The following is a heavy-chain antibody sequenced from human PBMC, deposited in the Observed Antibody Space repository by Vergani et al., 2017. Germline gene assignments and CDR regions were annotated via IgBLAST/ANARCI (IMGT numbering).Heavy chain of an antibody. CDR2: INPNSGGT. Sequence: QVQLVQSGAEVKKPGASVKVSCKASGYTFTGYYMHWVRQAPGQGLEWMGWINPNSGGTNYAQNFQGRVTMTRDTSISTAYMVLSRLRSDDTAVYYCARGQWLPTLSFDYWGQGTLVTVSS. D-gene: IGHD6-19*01. J-gene: IGHJ4*02. V-gene: IGHV1-2*02. CDR1: GYTFTGYY. CDR3: ARGQWLPTLSFDY.